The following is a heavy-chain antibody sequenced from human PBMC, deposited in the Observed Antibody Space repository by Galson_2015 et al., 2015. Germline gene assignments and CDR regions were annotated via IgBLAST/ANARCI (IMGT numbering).Heavy chain of an antibody. J-gene: IGHJ6*02. CDR2: IWYDGSNK. Sequence: SLRLSCAASGFTFSSYGMHWVRQAPGKGLEWVAVIWYDGSNKYYADSVKGRFTISRDNSKNTLYLQMNSLRAEDTAVYYCARGILVRGVIRRGFGMDVWGQGTTVTVPS. CDR3: ARGILVRGVIRRGFGMDV. D-gene: IGHD3-10*01. V-gene: IGHV3-33*01. CDR1: GFTFSSYG.